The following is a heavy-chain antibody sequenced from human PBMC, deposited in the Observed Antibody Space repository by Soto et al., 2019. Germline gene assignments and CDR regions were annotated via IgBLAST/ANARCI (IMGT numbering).Heavy chain of an antibody. J-gene: IGHJ4*02. CDR1: GYTFTSYG. CDR3: AGGWFGEFLYYFDY. Sequence: QVQLVQSGAEVKKPGASVKVSCKASGYTFTSYGISWVRQAPGQGLEWMGWISAYNGNTNHAQKLQARVTMTTATSTSTASLELRSLRSDDTAVYYCAGGWFGEFLYYFDYWGQGTLVTVSS. CDR2: ISAYNGNT. D-gene: IGHD3-10*01. V-gene: IGHV1-18*01.